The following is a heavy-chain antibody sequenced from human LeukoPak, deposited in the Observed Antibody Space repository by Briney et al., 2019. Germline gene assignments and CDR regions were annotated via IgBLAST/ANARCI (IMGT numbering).Heavy chain of an antibody. V-gene: IGHV4-38-2*02. CDR2: IYHSGST. J-gene: IGHJ3*02. CDR3: ARVISSGWYRTFDI. D-gene: IGHD6-19*01. Sequence: PSETLSLTCTVSGYSISSGYYWGWVRQPPGKGLEWIGTIYHSGSTYYNPSLKSRVTMSVDTSKNQFSLKLSSVTAADTAVYYCARVISSGWYRTFDIWGQRTMVTVSS. CDR1: GYSISSGYY.